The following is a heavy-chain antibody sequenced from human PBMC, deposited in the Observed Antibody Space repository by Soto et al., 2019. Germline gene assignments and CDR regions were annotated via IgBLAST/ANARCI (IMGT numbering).Heavy chain of an antibody. D-gene: IGHD3-3*01. J-gene: IGHJ2*01. CDR3: ARERRITIFGVVISPGHWYFDL. Sequence: PSETLSLTCTVSGGSISSSSYYWGWIRQPPGKGLEWIGSIYYSGSTYYNPSLKSRVTISVDTSKNQFSLKLSSVTAADTAVYYCARERRITIFGVVISPGHWYFDLWGRGTLVTVSS. CDR1: GGSISSSSYY. V-gene: IGHV4-39*07. CDR2: IYYSGST.